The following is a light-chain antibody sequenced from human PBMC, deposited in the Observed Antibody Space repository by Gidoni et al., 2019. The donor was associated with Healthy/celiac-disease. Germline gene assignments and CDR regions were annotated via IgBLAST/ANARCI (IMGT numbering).Light chain of an antibody. J-gene: IGKJ1*01. Sequence: AIRMTQSPSSLSASTGDRVTITCRASQGISSYLSWYQQKQGKAPKLLIYAAYTLQSGVPSRFSGSGSGTDFTLTISCLQSEDLATYYCQQYYSYPPTFGQGTKVEIK. CDR2: AAY. V-gene: IGKV1-8*01. CDR1: QGISSY. CDR3: QQYYSYPPT.